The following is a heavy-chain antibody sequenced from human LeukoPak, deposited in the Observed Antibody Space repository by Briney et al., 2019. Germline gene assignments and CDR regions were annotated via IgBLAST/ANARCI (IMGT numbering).Heavy chain of an antibody. CDR3: TTVGSSWGFDY. Sequence: PGGSLRLSCAASGFTFSKAWMTWVCQSAGKGLEWVGRIKSRADGGTTDYPAPVKGRFTISRDDEKNTVYLEINSLTNEDSAVYYCTTVGSSWGFDYWGQGTLVTVSS. V-gene: IGHV3-15*01. J-gene: IGHJ4*02. D-gene: IGHD6-13*01. CDR2: IKSRADGGTT. CDR1: GFTFSKAW.